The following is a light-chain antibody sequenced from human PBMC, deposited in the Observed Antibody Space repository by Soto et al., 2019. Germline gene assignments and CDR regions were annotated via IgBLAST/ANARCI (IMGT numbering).Light chain of an antibody. CDR1: SSDVGGYNY. CDR3: SSYAGSNTFPYV. Sequence: QSVLTQPASVSGSPGQSITISCTGTSSDVGGYNYVSWYQQHPGKAPKLMIYEVSKRPSGVPDRFSASKSGNTASLTVSGLQAEDEADYYCSSYAGSNTFPYVFGTGTKLTVL. V-gene: IGLV2-8*01. J-gene: IGLJ1*01. CDR2: EVS.